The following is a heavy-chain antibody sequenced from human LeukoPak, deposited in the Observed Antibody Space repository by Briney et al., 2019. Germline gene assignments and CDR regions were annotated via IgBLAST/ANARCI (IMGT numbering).Heavy chain of an antibody. D-gene: IGHD3-10*01. CDR3: ARDRYYIFDY. Sequence: GGSLRLSCAASGFTFSSHWMTWVRQGPGKGLEWVSRITSDGSSTIYADSVKGRFTISRDNAKSTVYLQMNSLRAEDTAVYFCARDRYYIFDYWGQGAPVTVSS. CDR2: ITSDGSST. V-gene: IGHV3-74*01. J-gene: IGHJ4*02. CDR1: GFTFSSHW.